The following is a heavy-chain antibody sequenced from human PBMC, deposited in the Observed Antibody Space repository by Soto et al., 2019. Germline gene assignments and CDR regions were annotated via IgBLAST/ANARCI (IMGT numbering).Heavy chain of an antibody. CDR3: ARGWLYYYGMDV. V-gene: IGHV4-59*08. Sequence: SETLSLTCSVSGGSMSNYYWSWIRQPPGKGLEWIGYIYYSGSTYYNPSLKSRVTISVDTSKNQFSLKLSSVTAADTAVYYCARGWLYYYGMDVWGQGTTVTVSS. CDR2: IYYSGST. J-gene: IGHJ6*02. D-gene: IGHD3-9*01. CDR1: GGSMSNYY.